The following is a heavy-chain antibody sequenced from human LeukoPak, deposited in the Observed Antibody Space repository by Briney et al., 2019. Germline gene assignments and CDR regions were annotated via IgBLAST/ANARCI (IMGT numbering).Heavy chain of an antibody. D-gene: IGHD3-3*01. V-gene: IGHV3-30*02. CDR3: AKDDYDFWSGWVYYFDY. Sequence: QPGGSLRLSCAASGFTFSSYGMHWVRQAPGKGLEWVAFIRYDGSNKYYADSVKGRFTISRDNSKNTLYLQMNSLRAEDTAVYYCAKDDYDFWSGWVYYFDYWGQGTLVTVSS. CDR1: GFTFSSYG. CDR2: IRYDGSNK. J-gene: IGHJ4*02.